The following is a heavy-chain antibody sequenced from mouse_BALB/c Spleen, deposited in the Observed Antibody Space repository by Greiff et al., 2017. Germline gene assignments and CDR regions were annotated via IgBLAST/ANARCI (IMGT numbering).Heavy chain of an antibody. CDR1: GFTFSDYG. V-gene: IGHV5-15*02. CDR2: ISNLAYSI. D-gene: IGHD1-1*01. J-gene: IGHJ4*01. Sequence: EVMLVESGGVLVQPGGSRKLSCAASGFTFSDYGMAWVRQAPGKGPEWVAFISNLAYSIYYADTVTGRFTISRENAKNTLYLEMSSLRSEDTAMYYCARKGLWYYGSSYGAMDYWGQGTSVTVSS. CDR3: ARKGLWYYGSSYGAMDY.